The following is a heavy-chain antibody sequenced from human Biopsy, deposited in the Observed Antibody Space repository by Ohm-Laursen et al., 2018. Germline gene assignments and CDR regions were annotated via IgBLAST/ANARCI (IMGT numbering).Heavy chain of an antibody. Sequence: GSLRLSCAASGFTFSDYCMSWVRQAPGKGLEWVSSISASSSYIHYADSVKGRFTVSRDNTKNSLYLQMNSLRAADTAIYYCATELLPPGVGGPWLDSWGQGTPVTVSS. CDR1: GFTFSDYC. CDR3: ATELLPPGVGGPWLDS. CDR2: ISASSSYI. J-gene: IGHJ5*01. D-gene: IGHD3-10*01. V-gene: IGHV3-21*06.